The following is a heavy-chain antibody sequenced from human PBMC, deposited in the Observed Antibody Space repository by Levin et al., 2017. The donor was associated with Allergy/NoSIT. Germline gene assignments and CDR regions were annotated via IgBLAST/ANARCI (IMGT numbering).Heavy chain of an antibody. V-gene: IGHV3-30-3*01. J-gene: IGHJ4*02. Sequence: SGGSLRLSCAASGFTFSSYAMHWVRQAPGKGLEWVAVISYDGSNKYYADSVKGRFTISRDNSKNTLYLQMNSLRAEDTAVYYCARDNLQGPSSGWYYFDYWGQGTLVTVSS. CDR2: ISYDGSNK. CDR1: GFTFSSYA. CDR3: ARDNLQGPSSGWYYFDY. D-gene: IGHD6-19*01.